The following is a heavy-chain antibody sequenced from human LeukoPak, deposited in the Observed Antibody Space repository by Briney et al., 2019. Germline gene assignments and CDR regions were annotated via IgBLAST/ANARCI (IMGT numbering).Heavy chain of an antibody. D-gene: IGHD1-14*01. V-gene: IGHV3-23*01. CDR3: ANFPYNNSWFHPGDY. CDR1: GFTFSSYA. J-gene: IGHJ4*02. CDR2: ISGSGGHT. Sequence: GSLRLSCAASGFTFSSYAMSWVRQAPGKGLEWVSTISGSGGHTYYADSVKGRFTISRDNSKNTLYLQMDSLRAEDTAIYYCANFPYNNSWFHPGDYWGQGAQVTVSS.